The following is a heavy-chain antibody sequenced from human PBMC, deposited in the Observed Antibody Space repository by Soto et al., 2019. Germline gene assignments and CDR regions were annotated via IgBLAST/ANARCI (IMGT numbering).Heavy chain of an antibody. V-gene: IGHV1-8*01. CDR1: GYTFTSYD. D-gene: IGHD5-12*01. Sequence: QVQLVQSGAEVKKSGASVKVSCKASGYTFTSYDINWVRQATGQGLEWMGWMNPNSGNTGYAQKFQGRVTMTRNTSISTAYMELSSLRSEDTAVYYCARAPRSIVATIPYYFDYWGQGTLVTVSS. J-gene: IGHJ4*02. CDR3: ARAPRSIVATIPYYFDY. CDR2: MNPNSGNT.